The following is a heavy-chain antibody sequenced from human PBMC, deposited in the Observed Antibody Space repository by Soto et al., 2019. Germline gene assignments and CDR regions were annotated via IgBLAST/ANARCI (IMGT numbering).Heavy chain of an antibody. D-gene: IGHD5-12*01. Sequence: QVQLQESGPGLVKPSGTLSLTCAVSGGSISSSNWWSWVRQPPGKGLEWIGEIYHSGSTNYNPSLKSRVTISVDKSKNQFSLKLSSVTAADTAVYYCARDRVEVATKKPPAGYYYYGMDVWGQGTTVTVSS. CDR3: ARDRVEVATKKPPAGYYYYGMDV. CDR2: IYHSGST. CDR1: GGSISSSNW. V-gene: IGHV4-4*02. J-gene: IGHJ6*02.